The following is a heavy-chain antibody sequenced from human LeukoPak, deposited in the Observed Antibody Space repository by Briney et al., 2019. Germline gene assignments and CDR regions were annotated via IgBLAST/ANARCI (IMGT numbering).Heavy chain of an antibody. V-gene: IGHV1-46*01. CDR1: GYTFTSYY. J-gene: IGHJ4*02. CDR2: INPSGGST. CDR3: ARDPRPSYHSSDYYYPGDY. D-gene: IGHD3-22*01. Sequence: GASVKVSCKASGYTFTSYYMHWVRQAPGQGLEWMATINPSGGSTNYAQKFQGRVTMTRDTSTSTVYMELSSLRSEDTAVYYCARDPRPSYHSSDYYYPGDYWGQRTLVTVSS.